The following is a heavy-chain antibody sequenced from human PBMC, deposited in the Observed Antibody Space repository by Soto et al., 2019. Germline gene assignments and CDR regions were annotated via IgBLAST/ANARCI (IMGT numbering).Heavy chain of an antibody. CDR2: MNPNSGNT. V-gene: IGHV1-8*01. CDR1: GYTFTSYD. CDR3: ASGFGPRASGCDP. J-gene: IGHJ5*02. D-gene: IGHD2-2*01. Sequence: QVQLVQSGAEVKKPGASVKVSCKASGYTFTSYDINWVRQATGQGLEWMGWMNPNSGNTGYAQKFRGRGTMTRNTSRGPADLERGSLRFESTAGYYCASGFGPRASGCDPWVQGNLLAHSS.